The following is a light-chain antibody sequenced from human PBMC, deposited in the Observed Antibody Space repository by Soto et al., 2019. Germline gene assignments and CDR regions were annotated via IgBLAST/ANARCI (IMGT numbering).Light chain of an antibody. CDR1: QSVTSTS. J-gene: IGKJ1*01. CDR3: QHYGSGLWT. Sequence: EIVLTKSPGTLSLSPGERATLSCRASQSVTSTSFAWYQQIPGQAPRLLIYSASSRATGITDRISGGGTGTDFPLTISGLEPEDVAVYYCQHYGSGLWTFGQGTRVEI. V-gene: IGKV3-20*01. CDR2: SAS.